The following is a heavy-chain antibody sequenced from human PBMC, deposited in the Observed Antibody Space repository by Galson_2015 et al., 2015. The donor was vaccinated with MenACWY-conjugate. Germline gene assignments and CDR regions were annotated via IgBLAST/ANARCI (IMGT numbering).Heavy chain of an antibody. CDR1: GFIFNKFA. D-gene: IGHD3-22*01. V-gene: IGHV3-23*01. Sequence: SLRLSCAASGFIFNKFAMTWLRQAPGKKGLGWVSAASGSGGVTYHADSVKGRFTISRDNSKNTLYLQMNSLKVEGTAMYYCAKCPLYDSSGSDSGYFAYWGQRTLVTVSS. J-gene: IGHJ4*02. CDR2: ASGSGGVT. CDR3: AKCPLYDSSGSDSGYFAY.